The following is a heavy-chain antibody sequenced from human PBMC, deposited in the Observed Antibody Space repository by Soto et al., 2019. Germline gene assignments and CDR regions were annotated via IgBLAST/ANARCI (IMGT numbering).Heavy chain of an antibody. J-gene: IGHJ5*02. Sequence: SETLSLTCTVSVCSITSGGYYWSWIRQHPGKGPGWLGYIYASGSDYYNPSLESRLTISVDTPKNQFYLRLSSVTAADTAVHYCAREGTSITGNDDQWGHGTLLTVS. D-gene: IGHD1-20*01. CDR3: AREGTSITGNDDQ. CDR1: VCSITSGGYY. V-gene: IGHV4-31*03. CDR2: IYASGSD.